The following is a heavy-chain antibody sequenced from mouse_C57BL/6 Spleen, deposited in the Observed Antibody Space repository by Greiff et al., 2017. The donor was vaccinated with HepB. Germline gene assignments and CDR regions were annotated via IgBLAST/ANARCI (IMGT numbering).Heavy chain of an antibody. CDR3: AKEVNPNAMDY. CDR2: IWRGGST. Sequence: VKVVESGPGLVQPSQCLSITCTVSGFSLTSYGVHWVRQSPGKGLEWLGVIWRGGSTDYNAAFMSRLSITKDNSKSQVFFKMNSLQADDTAIYYCAKEVNPNAMDYWGQGTSVTVSS. J-gene: IGHJ4*01. V-gene: IGHV2-5*01. D-gene: IGHD2-2*01. CDR1: GFSLTSYG.